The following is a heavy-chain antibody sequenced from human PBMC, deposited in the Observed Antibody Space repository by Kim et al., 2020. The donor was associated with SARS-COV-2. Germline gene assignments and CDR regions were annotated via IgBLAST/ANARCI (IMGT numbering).Heavy chain of an antibody. CDR3: AKGQGYAFDI. V-gene: IGHV3-23*01. Sequence: GGSLRLSCAASGFTFSSYPMSWVRQAPGKGLEWVSAISGDGGNTYYADSVKGRFTISRDNSKNTLYLQMNSLRVEDTAVYYCAKGQGYAFDIWGQGTMVTVSS. CDR1: GFTFSSYP. CDR2: ISGDGGNT. J-gene: IGHJ3*02.